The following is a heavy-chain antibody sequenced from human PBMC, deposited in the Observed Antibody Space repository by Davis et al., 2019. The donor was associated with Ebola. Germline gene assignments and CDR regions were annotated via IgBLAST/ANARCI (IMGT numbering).Heavy chain of an antibody. Sequence: MPSETLSLTCTLSGTSMSSGCYYCAWTLQHPGRGLEWIAYISYGGRTSYNPSLKTRITISEDTSKNQFSLKLSSVTAADTAVYYCAISNLWEVDPWGQGSLVTVSS. D-gene: IGHD1-26*01. J-gene: IGHJ5*02. CDR2: ISYGGRT. V-gene: IGHV4-31*03. CDR1: GTSMSSGCYY. CDR3: AISNLWEVDP.